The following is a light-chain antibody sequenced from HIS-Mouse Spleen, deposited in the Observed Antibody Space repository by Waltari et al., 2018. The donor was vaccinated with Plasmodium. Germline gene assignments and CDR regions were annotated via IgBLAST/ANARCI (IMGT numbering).Light chain of an antibody. V-gene: IGKV1-17*01. J-gene: IGKJ5*01. CDR3: LQHNSYPIT. CDR2: AAS. CDR1: QGISND. Sequence: DIQMTQSPSSLSASVGDRVTLTCRASQGISNDLGWYQQKPGKAPNRLIYAASSLQSGVPSRFSGSGSGTEFTLTISSLQPEDFATYYCLQHNSYPITFGQGTRLEIK.